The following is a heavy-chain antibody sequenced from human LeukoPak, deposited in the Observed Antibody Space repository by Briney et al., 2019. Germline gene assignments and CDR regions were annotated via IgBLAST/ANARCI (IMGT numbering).Heavy chain of an antibody. J-gene: IGHJ6*02. D-gene: IGHD4-11*01. CDR1: GFTFSSYA. Sequence: GGSLRLSCAASGFTFSSYAMHWVRQAPGKGLEWVAVISYDGSNKYYADSVKGRFTISRDNSKNTLYLQMNSLRAEDTAVYYCAKDLSYSNYGSYYYYYGMDVWGQGTTVTVSS. V-gene: IGHV3-30*04. CDR3: AKDLSYSNYGSYYYYYGMDV. CDR2: ISYDGSNK.